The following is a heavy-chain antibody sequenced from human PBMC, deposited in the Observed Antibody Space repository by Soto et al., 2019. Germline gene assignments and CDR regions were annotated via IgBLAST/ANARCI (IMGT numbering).Heavy chain of an antibody. V-gene: IGHV3-23*01. CDR3: TKRATTVPTPGNYIDS. D-gene: IGHD1-1*01. CDR1: GFPFSDYS. J-gene: IGHJ4*02. Sequence: EVHLLESGGGLVQPGGSLRLSCAASGFPFSDYSMSWVRQPPERGLEWVSSLTRDGTSYYADSVQGRFTVSRDNSKNTVSLQMHSLRAEDTALDYCTKRATTVPTPGNYIDSWGQGTLVTGSS. CDR2: LTRDGTS.